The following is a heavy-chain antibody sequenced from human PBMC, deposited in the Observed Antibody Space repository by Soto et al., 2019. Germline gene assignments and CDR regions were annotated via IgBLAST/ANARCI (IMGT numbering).Heavy chain of an antibody. D-gene: IGHD3-9*01. CDR3: ARADYEILTGSYAMDV. CDR1: DDFISSYY. Sequence: QVQLQESGPRLVKPSETLSLTCTVSDDFISSYYWNWIRQPAGKGLEWIGRVSTSGATNYNPSLESRVTMSVDTSNKQFSLKLTSMTAADTAVYFCARADYEILTGSYAMDVWGQGTTVTVSS. J-gene: IGHJ6*02. V-gene: IGHV4-4*07. CDR2: VSTSGAT.